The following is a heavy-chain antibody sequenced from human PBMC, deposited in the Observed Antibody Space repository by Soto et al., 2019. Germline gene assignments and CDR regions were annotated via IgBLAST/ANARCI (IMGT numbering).Heavy chain of an antibody. V-gene: IGHV4-59*01. CDR1: GGSISGYY. D-gene: IGHD2-21*02. J-gene: IGHJ6*02. CDR2: MYNTGST. Sequence: PSETRSLTCTVSGGSISGYYWSWIRQPPGKGLEWIGYMYNTGSTVYNPSFKSRVTISVDTSKNQFSLKLNSVTAADTAVYYCARDLWGYCGTDCYPLDVRGQGTTVTVS. CDR3: ARDLWGYCGTDCYPLDV.